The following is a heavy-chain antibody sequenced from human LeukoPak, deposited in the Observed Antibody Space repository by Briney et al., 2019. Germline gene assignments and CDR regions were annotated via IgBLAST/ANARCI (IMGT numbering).Heavy chain of an antibody. Sequence: GGSLRLSCAASGFTFSSYSMNWVRQAPGKGLEWVSSISSSSSYIYYADSVKGRFTISRDNAKNSLYLQMNSLRAEDTAVYYCARDSYSSNLLNYYYYYMDVWGKGTTVTVSS. CDR3: ARDSYSSNLLNYYYYYMDV. J-gene: IGHJ6*03. V-gene: IGHV3-21*01. CDR2: ISSSSSYI. CDR1: GFTFSSYS. D-gene: IGHD5-18*01.